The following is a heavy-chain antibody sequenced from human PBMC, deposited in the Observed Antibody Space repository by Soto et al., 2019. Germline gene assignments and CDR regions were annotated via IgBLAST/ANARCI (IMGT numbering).Heavy chain of an antibody. V-gene: IGHV1-69*01. Sequence: QMEQSGAEVRKPGSSVKVSCKPSGGSLTSYPMAWVRQAPGQGFEWKGGNIPIHGTTEYAQKFQGRVTITADESTNRATLELTGLTSEDTAVYYCARGWGRVSWGQGTRVTVSS. D-gene: IGHD3-16*01. J-gene: IGHJ4*02. CDR2: NIPIHGTT. CDR3: ARGWGRVS. CDR1: GGSLTSYP.